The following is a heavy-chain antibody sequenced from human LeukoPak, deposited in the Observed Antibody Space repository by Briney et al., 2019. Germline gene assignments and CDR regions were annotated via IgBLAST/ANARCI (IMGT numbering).Heavy chain of an antibody. CDR3: ARVQSRLSWFDP. V-gene: IGHV1-46*01. CDR2: INPSGSST. CDR1: GYAFTRHY. Sequence: RASVKVSCKASGYAFTRHYMHWVRQAPGQGLEWMGLINPSGSSTIYAQKFQGRVTMTRDMSTSTVYMELSSLRSEDTAVYYCARVQSRLSWFDPWGQGTLVTVSS. J-gene: IGHJ5*02.